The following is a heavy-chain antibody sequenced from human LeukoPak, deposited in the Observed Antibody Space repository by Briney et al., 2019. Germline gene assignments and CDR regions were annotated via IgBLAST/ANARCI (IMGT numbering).Heavy chain of an antibody. D-gene: IGHD2-15*01. V-gene: IGHV3-23*01. Sequence: GGSLRLSCAASGFTFSSYAMTWVRQAPGMGLEWVSTISGGGGSTYYADSVKGRFTISRDNSKNTLYLQMNNLRDEDTAVYYCAKDHRVGQLLLLPWGQGTLVTVSS. CDR1: GFTFSSYA. CDR3: AKDHRVGQLLLLP. J-gene: IGHJ5*02. CDR2: ISGGGGST.